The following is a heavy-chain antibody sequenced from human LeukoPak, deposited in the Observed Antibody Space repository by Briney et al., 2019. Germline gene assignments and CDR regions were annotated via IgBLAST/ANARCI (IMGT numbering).Heavy chain of an antibody. Sequence: GEPLKISCKGSGYSFTSYWIGWVRQMPGKGLEWMGIIYPGDSDTRYSPSFQGQVTISADKSISTAYLQWSSLKASDTAMYYCARGNYDILTGYYYFDYWGQGTLVTVSS. CDR3: ARGNYDILTGYYYFDY. V-gene: IGHV5-51*01. D-gene: IGHD3-9*01. CDR1: GYSFTSYW. CDR2: IYPGDSDT. J-gene: IGHJ4*02.